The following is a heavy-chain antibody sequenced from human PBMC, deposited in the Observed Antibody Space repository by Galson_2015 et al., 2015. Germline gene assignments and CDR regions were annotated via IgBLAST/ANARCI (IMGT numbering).Heavy chain of an antibody. CDR3: ARATNPNEYCYYGMDV. Sequence: SVKVSCKASGYTFTNFFMHLVRQAPGQGLEWMGTINPCGGRTIYAQEFQGRVTMTRDTSTSTVYMDLSSLRSEDTAVYYCARATNPNEYCYYGMDVWGQGTTVTVSS. CDR1: GYTFTNFF. CDR2: INPCGGRT. J-gene: IGHJ6*02. D-gene: IGHD2-8*01. V-gene: IGHV1-46*01.